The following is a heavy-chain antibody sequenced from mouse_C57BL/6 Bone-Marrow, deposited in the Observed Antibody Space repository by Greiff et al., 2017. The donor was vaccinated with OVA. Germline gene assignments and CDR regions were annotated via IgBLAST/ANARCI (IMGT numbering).Heavy chain of an antibody. Sequence: EVQGVESGGGLVQPGGSMKLSCAASGFTFSDAWMDWVRQSPEKGLEWVAEIRNKANNHATYYAESVKGRFTISRDDSKSSVYLQMNSLRAEDTGIYYCTLLYSNYVDYAMDYWGQGTSVTVSS. D-gene: IGHD2-5*01. J-gene: IGHJ4*01. CDR3: TLLYSNYVDYAMDY. CDR2: IRNKANNHAT. V-gene: IGHV6-6*01. CDR1: GFTFSDAW.